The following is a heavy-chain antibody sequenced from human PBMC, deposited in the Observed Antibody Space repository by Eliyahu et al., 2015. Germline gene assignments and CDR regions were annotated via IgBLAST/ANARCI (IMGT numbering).Heavy chain of an antibody. Sequence: QVQLVESGGGVVQPGRSLRLSCAASGXXXSXYXMHWVRQAPGKGVEWVXVISYDGSNKYYADSVKGRFTISRDNSKNTLYLQMNSLRAEDTAVYYCARGGNACSGGSCYFDYWGQGTLVTVSS. CDR1: GXXXSXYX. V-gene: IGHV3-30-3*01. J-gene: IGHJ4*02. CDR3: ARGGNACSGGSCYFDY. CDR2: ISYDGSNK. D-gene: IGHD2-15*01.